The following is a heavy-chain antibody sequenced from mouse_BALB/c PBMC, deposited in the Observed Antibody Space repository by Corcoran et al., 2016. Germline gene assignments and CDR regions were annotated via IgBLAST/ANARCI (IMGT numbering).Heavy chain of an antibody. J-gene: IGHJ2*01. V-gene: IGHV1-26*01. CDR3: ARYGSTMTY. CDR2: INPYNGAT. D-gene: IGHD2-4*01. CDR1: GYSFTGYY. Sequence: EVQLQQSGPELVKPGASVKISCKASGYSFTGYYMHWVKQSHVKSLEWIGRINPYNGATSYNQNFKDKASLTVDKSSSTAYMELHSLTSEDSAVYYCARYGSTMTYWGQGTTLTVSS.